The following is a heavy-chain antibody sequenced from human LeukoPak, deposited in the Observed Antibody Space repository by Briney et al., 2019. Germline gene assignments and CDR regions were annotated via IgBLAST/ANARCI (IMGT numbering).Heavy chain of an antibody. V-gene: IGHV3-53*01. CDR2: IYSGGSA. Sequence: QPGGSLRLSCAASGFTVSSNYMSWVRQAPGKGLERVSVIYSGGSAYYADSVKGRFTISRDNSKNTLYLQMNSLRAEDTAVYYCASLYYYDSRVNHWGQGTLVTVSS. CDR1: GFTVSSNY. CDR3: ASLYYYDSRVNH. D-gene: IGHD3-22*01. J-gene: IGHJ5*02.